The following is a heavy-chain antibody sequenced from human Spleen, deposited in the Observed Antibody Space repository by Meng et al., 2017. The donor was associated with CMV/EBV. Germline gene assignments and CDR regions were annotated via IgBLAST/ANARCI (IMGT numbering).Heavy chain of an antibody. Sequence: ASLTTPKGWTWVRQPPGKGLEWVGEIAHSGNSHSNPSLKSRLTLSLDTSKNHLSLRMTSVTAEDTAIYYCARVREHTSLGNYWFDPWGQGTLVTVSS. D-gene: IGHD3-16*01. CDR2: IAHSGNS. CDR3: ARVREHTSLGNYWFDP. V-gene: IGHV4-4*02. J-gene: IGHJ5*02. CDR1: ASLTTPKG.